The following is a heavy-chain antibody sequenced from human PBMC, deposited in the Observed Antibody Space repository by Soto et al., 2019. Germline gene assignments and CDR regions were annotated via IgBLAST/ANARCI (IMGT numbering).Heavy chain of an antibody. Sequence: GESLKISCKGSGYSFTSYWIGWVRQMPGKGLEWMGIIYPGDSDTRYSPSFQGQVTISADKSISNAYLQWGSLKASDTAMYYWARHRMDGFFGVVIDYYFDYWGQGTLVTVSS. D-gene: IGHD3-3*01. J-gene: IGHJ4*02. V-gene: IGHV5-51*01. CDR1: GYSFTSYW. CDR2: IYPGDSDT. CDR3: ARHRMDGFFGVVIDYYFDY.